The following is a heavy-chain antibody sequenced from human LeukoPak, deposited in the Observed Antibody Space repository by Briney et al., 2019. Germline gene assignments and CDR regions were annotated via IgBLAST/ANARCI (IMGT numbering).Heavy chain of an antibody. CDR1: GFTFSSYS. CDR3: ASRIAVAGTWFDY. D-gene: IGHD6-19*01. V-gene: IGHV3-21*01. J-gene: IGHJ4*02. Sequence: GGSLRLSCAASGFTFSSYSMNWVRQAPGKGLEWVSSISSSSSYIYYADSLKGRFTISRDNAKNSLYLQMNSLRAEDTAVYYCASRIAVAGTWFDYWGQGTLVTVPS. CDR2: ISSSSSYI.